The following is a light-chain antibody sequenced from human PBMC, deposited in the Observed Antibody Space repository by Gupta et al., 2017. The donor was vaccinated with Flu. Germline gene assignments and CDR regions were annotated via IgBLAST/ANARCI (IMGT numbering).Light chain of an antibody. J-gene: IGKJ4*01. V-gene: IGKV1-5*03. CDR1: QTISSW. Sequence: PSSLSASVGDTVTITCRASQTISSWLAWYQQKPGKAPNLLIYKASTLQTGVPSRFSGSGSGTDFTLTINNLQPEDFATYYCQKYDRYPLTFGGGTKVGIK. CDR3: QKYDRYPLT. CDR2: KAS.